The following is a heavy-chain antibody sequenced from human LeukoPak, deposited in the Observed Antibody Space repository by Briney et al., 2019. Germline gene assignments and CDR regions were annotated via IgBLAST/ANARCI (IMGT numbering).Heavy chain of an antibody. CDR3: ARRYSSSFDWFDP. J-gene: IGHJ5*02. Sequence: PSETLSLTCTVSGGSISSSSYYWGWIRQPPGKELEWIGSIYYSGSTYYNPSLKSRVTISVDTSKNQFSLKLSSVTAADTAVYYCARRYSSSFDWFDPWGQGTLVTVSS. CDR1: GGSISSSSYY. CDR2: IYYSGST. V-gene: IGHV4-39*01. D-gene: IGHD6-13*01.